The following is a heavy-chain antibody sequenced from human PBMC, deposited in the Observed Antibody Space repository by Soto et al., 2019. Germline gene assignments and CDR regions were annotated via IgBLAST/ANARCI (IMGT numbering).Heavy chain of an antibody. Sequence: SETLSLTCTVSGGSISSGDYYWSWIRQPPGKGLEWIGYIYYSGSTYYNPSLKSRVTISVDTSKNQFSLKLSSVTAADTAVYYCARGGPIFGNWFDPWGQGTLVTVSS. J-gene: IGHJ5*02. CDR1: GGSISSGDYY. CDR2: IYYSGST. V-gene: IGHV4-30-4*01. CDR3: ARGGPIFGNWFDP. D-gene: IGHD3-3*01.